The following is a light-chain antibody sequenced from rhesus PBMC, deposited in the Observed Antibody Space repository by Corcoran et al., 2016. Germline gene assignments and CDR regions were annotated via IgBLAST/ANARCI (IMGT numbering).Light chain of an antibody. J-gene: IGKJ2*01. Sequence: ETVVMQSPATLSLSPGERATLSCRASQSVGSNLAWYQQKPGQAPQLLNSDAPRGATGIPDRFSGSGSGTEFTLTISSLEPEDVGVYYCQQYNNWNSFGQGTKVEIK. V-gene: IGKV3-42*02. CDR2: DAP. CDR1: QSVGSN. CDR3: QQYNNWNS.